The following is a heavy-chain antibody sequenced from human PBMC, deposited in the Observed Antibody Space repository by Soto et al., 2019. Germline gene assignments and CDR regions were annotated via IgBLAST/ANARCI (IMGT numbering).Heavy chain of an antibody. D-gene: IGHD3-3*01. CDR2: INPNSGGT. Sequence: ASVKVSCKASGYTFTGYYMHWVRQVPGQGLEWMGWINPNSGGTNYAQKFQGWVTMTRDTSISTAYMELSRLRSDDTAVYYCARDLLPLITIFGVVTRTQYYGMDVWGQGTTVTVSS. CDR1: GYTFTGYY. CDR3: ARDLLPLITIFGVVTRTQYYGMDV. V-gene: IGHV1-2*04. J-gene: IGHJ6*02.